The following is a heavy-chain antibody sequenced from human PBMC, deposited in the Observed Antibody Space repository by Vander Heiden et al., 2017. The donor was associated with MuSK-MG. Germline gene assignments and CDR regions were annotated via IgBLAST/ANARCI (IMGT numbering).Heavy chain of an antibody. CDR1: GFTFDDYA. CDR2: ISWDGGST. Sequence: AASGFTFDDYAMHWVRQAPGKGLEWVSLISWDGGSTYYADSVKGRFTISRDNSKNSLYLQMNSLRAEDTALYYCAKGVSGSYYNAHFDYWGQGTLVTVSS. CDR3: AKGVSGSYYNAHFDY. J-gene: IGHJ4*02. D-gene: IGHD3-10*01. V-gene: IGHV3-43D*03.